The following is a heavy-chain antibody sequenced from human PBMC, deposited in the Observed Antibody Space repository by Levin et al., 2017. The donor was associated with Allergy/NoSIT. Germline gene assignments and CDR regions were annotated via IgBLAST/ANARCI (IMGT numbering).Heavy chain of an antibody. CDR1: GGSISNYY. CDR3: ARITHYDDGSSDYDPCYYFDY. D-gene: IGHD3-22*01. V-gene: IGHV4-59*01. Sequence: SQTLSLTCTVSGGSISNYYWSWIRQPPGMRLEWIGYIYYSGSTSYNPSLQSRVTISVDTSKNQFSLKLSPVTAADTAVYYCARITHYDDGSSDYDPCYYFDYWGQGALVTVSS. CDR2: IYYSGST. J-gene: IGHJ4*02.